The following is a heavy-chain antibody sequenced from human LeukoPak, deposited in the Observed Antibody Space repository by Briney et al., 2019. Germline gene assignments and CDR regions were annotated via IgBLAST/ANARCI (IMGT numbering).Heavy chain of an antibody. CDR3: ARPHRGGLHAFDI. V-gene: IGHV5-51*01. J-gene: IGHJ3*02. Sequence: GGSLKISCKGSGYSFTSYWIGWGRQVPGKGLEWMGIIYPGDSDTRYSPSFQGQVTISADKSISTAYLQWSSLKASDTAMYYCARPHRGGLHAFDIWGQGTMVTVSS. CDR1: GYSFTSYW. CDR2: IYPGDSDT. D-gene: IGHD3-10*01.